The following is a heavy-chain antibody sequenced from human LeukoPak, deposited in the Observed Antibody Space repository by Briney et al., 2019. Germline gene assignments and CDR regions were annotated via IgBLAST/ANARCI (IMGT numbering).Heavy chain of an antibody. J-gene: IGHJ4*02. Sequence: AGGSLRLSCAASGFTFNNYWMSWVRQAPGKGLEWVADINKDGSATYYVDSLKGRFTISRDNTENSLYLQMNSLRAEDTAVYYCARARIDYWGQGTLVTVSS. CDR2: INKDGSAT. CDR3: ARARIDY. V-gene: IGHV3-7*01. CDR1: GFTFNNYW.